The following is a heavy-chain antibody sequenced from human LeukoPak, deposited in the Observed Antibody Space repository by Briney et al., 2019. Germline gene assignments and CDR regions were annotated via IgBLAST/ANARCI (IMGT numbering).Heavy chain of an antibody. V-gene: IGHV1-18*01. CDR1: GYTFTSYG. D-gene: IGHD4-17*01. CDR3: ASVGGDDYGARGYYYYMDV. J-gene: IGHJ6*03. CDR2: ISAYNGNT. Sequence: ASVKVSCKASGYTFTSYGISWVRQAPGQGLEWMGWISAYNGNTNYAQKLQGRVTMTTDTSTSTAYMELRSLRSDDTAVYYCASVGGDDYGARGYYYYMDVWGKGTTVTVSS.